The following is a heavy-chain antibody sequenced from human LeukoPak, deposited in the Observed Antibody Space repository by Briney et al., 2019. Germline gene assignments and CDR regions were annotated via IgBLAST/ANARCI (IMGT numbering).Heavy chain of an antibody. Sequence: SETLSLTCTVSGGSISSYYWSRIRQPPGKGLEWIGYIYYSGSTNYNPSLKSRVTISVDTSKNQFSLKLSSVTAADTAVYYCARRSSSSWDLDYWGQGTLVTVSS. D-gene: IGHD6-13*01. J-gene: IGHJ4*02. CDR1: GGSISSYY. CDR2: IYYSGST. V-gene: IGHV4-59*01. CDR3: ARRSSSSWDLDY.